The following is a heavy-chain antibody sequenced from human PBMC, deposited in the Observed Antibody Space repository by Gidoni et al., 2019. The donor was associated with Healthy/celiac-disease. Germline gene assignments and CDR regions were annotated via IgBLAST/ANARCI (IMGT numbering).Heavy chain of an antibody. CDR1: GFTFSNAW. V-gene: IGHV3-15*01. CDR2: IKSKTDGGTT. J-gene: IGHJ5*02. Sequence: EVQLVESGGGLVKTGGSLRLSCAASGFTFSNAWMSWVRQAPGKGLEWVVRIKSKTDGGTTDYAAPVKGRFTISRDDSKNTLYLQMNSLKTEDTAVYYCIRWFDPWGQGTLVTVSS. CDR3: IRWFDP.